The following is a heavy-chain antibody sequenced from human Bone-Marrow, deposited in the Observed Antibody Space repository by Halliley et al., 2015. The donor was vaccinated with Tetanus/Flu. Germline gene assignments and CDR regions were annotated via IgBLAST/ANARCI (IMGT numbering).Heavy chain of an antibody. CDR3: ARVQGYSSPDWYFDL. V-gene: IGHV3-21*06. J-gene: IGHJ2*01. Sequence: SSISTESKYIYYANSVKGRFTISRDDAKNSLSLQMNSPRVEDTALYYCARVQGYSSPDWYFDLWGRGALVTVSS. CDR2: ISTESKYI. D-gene: IGHD2-15*01.